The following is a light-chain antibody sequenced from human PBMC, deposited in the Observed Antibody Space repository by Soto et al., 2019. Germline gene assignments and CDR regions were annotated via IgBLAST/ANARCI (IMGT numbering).Light chain of an antibody. J-gene: IGLJ2*01. Sequence: QYALTQPPSASGSPGQSVTISCTGTSSDVGGHDYVSWYQQYPGKAPKLIVYDVSKRPSGVPDRFSGSKSVNTASLTVSGLQAEDEADYYCSSYAGGTNLVFGGGTKLTVL. CDR1: SSDVGGHDY. CDR2: DVS. CDR3: SSYAGGTNLV. V-gene: IGLV2-8*01.